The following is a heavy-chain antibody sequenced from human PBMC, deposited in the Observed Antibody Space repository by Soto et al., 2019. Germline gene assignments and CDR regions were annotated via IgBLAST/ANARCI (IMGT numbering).Heavy chain of an antibody. CDR1: GFTVSSNY. V-gene: IGHV3-53*03. Sequence: GGSLRLSCAASGFTVSSNYMSWVRQAPGKGLEWVSVIYSGGSTYYADSVKGRFTISRDNAKNSLYLQMNSLRDEDTAVYYCARAKWELLSPFDIWGQGTMVTVSS. CDR2: IYSGGST. D-gene: IGHD1-26*01. J-gene: IGHJ3*02. CDR3: ARAKWELLSPFDI.